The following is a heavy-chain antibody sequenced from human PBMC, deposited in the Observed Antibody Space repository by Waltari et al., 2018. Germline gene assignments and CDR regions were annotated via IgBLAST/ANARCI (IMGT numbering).Heavy chain of an antibody. CDR3: AKYMSLGGSGSLGAFDI. CDR2: ISCHSGSI. J-gene: IGHJ3*02. D-gene: IGHD3-10*01. CDR1: GFTFDDYA. V-gene: IGHV3-9*03. Sequence: EVQLVESGGGLVQHGRSLRLSCAASGFTFDDYALHWVRDAPGKGMAWVSGISCHSGSIGYADSVKCRFTISIYNAKNSLYLQMNSLRAEDMALYYCAKYMSLGGSGSLGAFDIWGQGTIVTVSS.